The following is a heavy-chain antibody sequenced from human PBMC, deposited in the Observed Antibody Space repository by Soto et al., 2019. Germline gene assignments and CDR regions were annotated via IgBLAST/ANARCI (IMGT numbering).Heavy chain of an antibody. D-gene: IGHD2-8*01. J-gene: IGHJ5*02. CDR2: TYYRSKWYN. Sequence: LSQTLSLTCAISGDSVSSNSAAWNWIRQSPSRGLEWLGRTYYRSKWYNDYAVSVKSRITINPDTSKNQFSLQLNSVTPEDTAVYYCARDFQEADGLWNWFDPWGQGTLVTVSS. CDR1: GDSVSSNSAA. V-gene: IGHV6-1*01. CDR3: ARDFQEADGLWNWFDP.